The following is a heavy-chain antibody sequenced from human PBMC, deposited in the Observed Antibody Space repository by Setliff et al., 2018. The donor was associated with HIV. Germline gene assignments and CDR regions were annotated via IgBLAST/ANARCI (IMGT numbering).Heavy chain of an antibody. CDR3: ASHAPYTSSWNAAAFDI. CDR2: ITYSGST. D-gene: IGHD6-13*01. V-gene: IGHV4-59*01. CDR1: GGSISGDY. Sequence: PSETLSLTCTVSGGSISGDYWSWIRQPPGKGLEWIGYITYSGSTKYNPSLKRRVTISIDTSKNQFSLKLSSVTPADTAVYYCASHAPYTSSWNAAAFDIWGQGTMVTVSS. J-gene: IGHJ3*02.